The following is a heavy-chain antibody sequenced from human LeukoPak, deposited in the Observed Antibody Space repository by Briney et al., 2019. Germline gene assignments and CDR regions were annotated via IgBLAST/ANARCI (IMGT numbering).Heavy chain of an antibody. CDR1: GGSISSYY. CDR2: IYYSGST. V-gene: IGHV4-59*01. CDR3: ARDGGGSSGDYYYYMDV. Sequence: SETLSLTCTVSGGSISSYYWSWIRQPPGKGLEWIGYIYYSGSTNYNPSLKSRVTMSVDTSKNRFSLKLSSVTAADTAVYYCARDGGGSSGDYYYYMDVWGKGTTVTVSS. J-gene: IGHJ6*03. D-gene: IGHD2-15*01.